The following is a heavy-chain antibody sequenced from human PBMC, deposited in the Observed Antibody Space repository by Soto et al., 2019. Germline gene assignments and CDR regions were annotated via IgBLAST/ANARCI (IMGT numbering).Heavy chain of an antibody. J-gene: IGHJ5*02. CDR3: ASPKIAFYNWFDP. Sequence: PSETLSLTCAVYGGSFSGYYWTWIRQPPGTGLEWIGEIYHSGSTYYNPSLKSRVTISVDTSKNQFSLKLSSVTAADTAVYYCASPKIAFYNWFDPWGQGTLVTVSS. D-gene: IGHD3-3*02. CDR1: GGSFSGYY. CDR2: IYHSGST. V-gene: IGHV4-34*01.